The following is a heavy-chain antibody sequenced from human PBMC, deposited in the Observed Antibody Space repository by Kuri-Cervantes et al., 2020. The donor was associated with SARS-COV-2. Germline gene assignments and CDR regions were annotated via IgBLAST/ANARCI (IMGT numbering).Heavy chain of an antibody. D-gene: IGHD3-3*01. CDR1: GFTFSDSA. CDR3: TRLHNDLWSGPFDY. Sequence: GESLKISCAASGFTFSDSAIHWVRQASGKGLEWVGRIRSKTHNYATAYAASVESRFTFSRDDSKDTAYLQMNSLKSEDTAVYYCTRLHNDLWSGPFDYWGQGTLVTVSS. J-gene: IGHJ4*02. CDR2: IRSKTHNYAT. V-gene: IGHV3-73*01.